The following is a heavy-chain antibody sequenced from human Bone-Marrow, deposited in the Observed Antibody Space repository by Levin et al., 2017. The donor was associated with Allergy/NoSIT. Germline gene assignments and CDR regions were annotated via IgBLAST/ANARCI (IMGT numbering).Heavy chain of an antibody. D-gene: IGHD6-19*01. V-gene: IGHV3-23*01. CDR3: AKGMELWDIIAVGPPFDY. J-gene: IGHJ4*02. CDR2: ISGGGGRT. Sequence: GESLKISCTASGFTFSTYVMSWVRQAPGKGLEWVSSISGGGGRTDYADSVKGRFTISRDNSKNTLYLQMNSLRVEDTAVYYCAKGMELWDIIAVGPPFDYWGQGTLVTVSS. CDR1: GFTFSTYV.